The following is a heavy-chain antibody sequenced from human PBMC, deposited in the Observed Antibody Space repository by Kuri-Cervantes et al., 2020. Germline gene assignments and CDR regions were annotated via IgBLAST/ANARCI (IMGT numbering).Heavy chain of an antibody. CDR3: ARVGYDILTGSDNWFDP. CDR1: GFTFSSYS. Sequence: GGSLRLSCAASGFTFSSYSMNWVRQAPGKGLEWVSYISSSSSTIYYADSVKGRFTISRDNAKNSLYLQMNSLRAEDTAACYCARVGYDILTGSDNWFDPWGQGTLVTVSS. V-gene: IGHV3-48*01. J-gene: IGHJ5*02. D-gene: IGHD3-9*01. CDR2: ISSSSSTI.